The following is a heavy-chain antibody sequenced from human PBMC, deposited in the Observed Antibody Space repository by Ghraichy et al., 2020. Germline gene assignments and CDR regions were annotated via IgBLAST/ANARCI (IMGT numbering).Heavy chain of an antibody. J-gene: IGHJ4*02. V-gene: IGHV3-21*01. CDR1: GFTFSSYS. CDR3: AREYCSGGSCYELGDY. Sequence: GESLNISCAASGFTFSSYSMNWVRQAPGKGLEWVSSISSSSTYIYYADSVKGRFTISRDNAKNSLYLQMNSLRAEDTAVYYCAREYCSGGSCYELGDYWGQGTLVTVSS. CDR2: ISSSSTYI. D-gene: IGHD2-15*01.